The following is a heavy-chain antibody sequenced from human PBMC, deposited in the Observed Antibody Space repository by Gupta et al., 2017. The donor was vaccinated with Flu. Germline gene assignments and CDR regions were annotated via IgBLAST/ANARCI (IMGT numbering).Heavy chain of an antibody. J-gene: IGHJ4*02. Sequence: EVQLVESGGGLVKPGGSLRLSCAASGFTFSSYSMNWVRQAPGKGLEWVSSISSSSSYIYYADSVKGRFTISRDNAKNSLYLQMNSLRAEDTAVYYCAFELNQVVPAAIVSLFDYWGQGTLVTVSS. CDR3: AFELNQVVPAAIVSLFDY. D-gene: IGHD2-2*01. V-gene: IGHV3-21*01. CDR2: ISSSSSYI. CDR1: GFTFSSYS.